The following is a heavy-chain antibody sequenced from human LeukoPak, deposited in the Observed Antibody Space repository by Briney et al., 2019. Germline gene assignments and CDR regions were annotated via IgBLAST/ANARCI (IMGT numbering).Heavy chain of an antibody. CDR1: GYTLTELS. J-gene: IGHJ4*02. CDR2: FDPEDGET. D-gene: IGHD3-9*01. CDR3: ARDLPYYDILTGYIHDY. V-gene: IGHV1-24*01. Sequence: ASVKVSCKVSGYTLTELSMHWVRQAPGKGLEWMGGFDPEDGETIYAQKFQGRVTMTRDTSISTAYMKLSRLRSDDTAVYYCARDLPYYDILTGYIHDYWGQGTLVTVSS.